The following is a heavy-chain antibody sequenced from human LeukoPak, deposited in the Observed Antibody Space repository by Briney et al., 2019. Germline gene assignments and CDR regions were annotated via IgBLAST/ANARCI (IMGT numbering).Heavy chain of an antibody. D-gene: IGHD2-2*01. CDR3: VRDMHGPHDY. CDR1: GFTFSTYW. V-gene: IGHV3-74*01. J-gene: IGHJ4*02. Sequence: EGSLRLSCAASGFTFSTYWIHWVRQAPGKGLVLVSRINTDGSTTSYADSVKGGFTISRDNAKSTLYLQMNSLRADDTAVYYCVRDMHGPHDYWGQGTLVTVSA. CDR2: INTDGSTT.